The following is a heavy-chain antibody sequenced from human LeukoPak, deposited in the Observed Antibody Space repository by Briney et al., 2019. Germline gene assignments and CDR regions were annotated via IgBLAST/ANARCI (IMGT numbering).Heavy chain of an antibody. Sequence: GGSLRLSCAASGFTFSSYNMNWVRQAPGKGLAWVSSISSSSSNIYYADSVKGRFTISRDNARNSLYLQMNSLRAEDTAVYYCARDILGSKTPFDYWGQGTLVTVSS. V-gene: IGHV3-21*01. J-gene: IGHJ4*02. D-gene: IGHD1-26*01. CDR3: ARDILGSKTPFDY. CDR1: GFTFSSYN. CDR2: ISSSSSNI.